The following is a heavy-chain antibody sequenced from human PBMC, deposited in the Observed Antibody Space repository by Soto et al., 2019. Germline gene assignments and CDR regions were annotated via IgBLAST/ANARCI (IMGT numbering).Heavy chain of an antibody. CDR3: ASGGGYDILTGYTNYFDY. V-gene: IGHV4-59*11. CDR2: IYYSGST. CDR1: GGSISNLY. Sequence: SETLSLTCTVSGGSISNLYWSWIRQPPGKGLEWIGYIYYSGSTNYNPSLKSRVTISVDTSKNQFSLKLSSVTAADTAVYYCASGGGYDILTGYTNYFDYWGQGTLVTVSS. D-gene: IGHD3-9*01. J-gene: IGHJ4*02.